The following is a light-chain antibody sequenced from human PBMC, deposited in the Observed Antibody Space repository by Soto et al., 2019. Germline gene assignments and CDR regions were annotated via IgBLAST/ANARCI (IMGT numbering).Light chain of an antibody. CDR2: DAS. Sequence: EIVIAQSPATLSVSPGERAPLYCRASQSVSSYLAWYQQKPGQAPRLLIYDASNRATGIPARFSGIGSGTDFTLTISSLETEDFAVYYCQQRSNWPPWTFGQGTKVDIK. CDR1: QSVSSY. CDR3: QQRSNWPPWT. V-gene: IGKV3-11*01. J-gene: IGKJ1*01.